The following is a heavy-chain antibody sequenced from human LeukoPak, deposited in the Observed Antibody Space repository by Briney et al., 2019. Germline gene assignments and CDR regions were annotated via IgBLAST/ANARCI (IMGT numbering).Heavy chain of an antibody. V-gene: IGHV1-69*05. CDR3: ARDLSDFWSGFGF. CDR2: IIPIFGTA. J-gene: IGHJ4*02. CDR1: GGTFSSYA. D-gene: IGHD3-3*01. Sequence: ASVKVSSKASGGTFSSYAISWVRQAPGQGLEWMGRIIPIFGTANYAQKFQGRVTITTDEPTSTAYMELSSLRSEDTAVYYCARDLSDFWSGFGFWGQGTLVTVSS.